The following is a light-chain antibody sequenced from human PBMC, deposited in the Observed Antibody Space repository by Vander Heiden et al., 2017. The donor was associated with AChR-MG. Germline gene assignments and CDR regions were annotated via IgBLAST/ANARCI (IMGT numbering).Light chain of an antibody. Sequence: DIVLTPSPASLALSPGDRATLSCRASQSVSSYLAWYQQKPGKAPRLLIYDASNRDTGIPARFSGSGSGTDFTLTISSLEPEDFAVYYCQQRSNWPGTFGHGTKLDIK. V-gene: IGKV3-11*01. CDR3: QQRSNWPGT. CDR2: DAS. J-gene: IGKJ3*01. CDR1: QSVSSY.